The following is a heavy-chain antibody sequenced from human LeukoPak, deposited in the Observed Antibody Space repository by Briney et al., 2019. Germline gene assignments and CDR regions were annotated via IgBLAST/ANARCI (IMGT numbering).Heavy chain of an antibody. CDR3: ARDSRTTVGAIRFADF. J-gene: IGHJ4*02. V-gene: IGHV3-48*03. CDR2: INSGGNGV. Sequence: PGGSLRLPCAASGFIFSSYEMNWVRQAPGKGLEWVSYINSGGNGVHYADSVKGRFTISRDNAKNSLYLQVNSLRAEDTAVYYCARDSRTTVGAIRFADFWGQGTLVTVSS. D-gene: IGHD1-26*01. CDR1: GFIFSSYE.